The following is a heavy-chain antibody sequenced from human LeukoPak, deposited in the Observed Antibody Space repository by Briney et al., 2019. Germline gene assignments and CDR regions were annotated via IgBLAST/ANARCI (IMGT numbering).Heavy chain of an antibody. CDR1: GFTVSSNY. Sequence: ALRLSCAASGFTVSSNYMSWVRQAPGKGLEYVSAISSNGGSTFYANSVKGRFTISRDNSKNTLYLQMGSLRAEDMAVYYCARAGVYSNSPIDYWGQGTLVTVSS. CDR2: ISSNGGST. CDR3: ARAGVYSNSPIDY. D-gene: IGHD6-13*01. J-gene: IGHJ4*02. V-gene: IGHV3-64*01.